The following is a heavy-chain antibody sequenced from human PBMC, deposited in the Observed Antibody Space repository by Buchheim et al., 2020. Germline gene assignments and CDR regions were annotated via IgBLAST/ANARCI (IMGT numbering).Heavy chain of an antibody. Sequence: EVQLVESGGGLVQPGGSLRLSCAASGFTFSSYWMHWVRQAPGKGLVWVSRINSDGSSTSYADSVKGRFTISSDNAKNTLYLQMNGLGAEDTAVYYCARGLYCSSTSCYGAGLSWFDPWGQGTL. CDR2: INSDGSST. CDR1: GFTFSSYW. V-gene: IGHV3-74*01. CDR3: ARGLYCSSTSCYGAGLSWFDP. J-gene: IGHJ5*02. D-gene: IGHD2-2*01.